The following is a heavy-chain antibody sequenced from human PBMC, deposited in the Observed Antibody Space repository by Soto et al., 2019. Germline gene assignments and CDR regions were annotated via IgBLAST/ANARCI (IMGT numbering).Heavy chain of an antibody. V-gene: IGHV1-18*04. D-gene: IGHD2-15*01. CDR3: ARCSGRDAFDI. Sequence: ASVNVSCKASGSTFTSYGIGWVRQAPGQGLEWMGWISAYNGNTNYAQKLQGRVTMTTDTSTSTAYMELRSLRSDDTAVYYCARCSGRDAFDISGQATMVTVSS. CDR1: GSTFTSYG. J-gene: IGHJ3*02. CDR2: ISAYNGNT.